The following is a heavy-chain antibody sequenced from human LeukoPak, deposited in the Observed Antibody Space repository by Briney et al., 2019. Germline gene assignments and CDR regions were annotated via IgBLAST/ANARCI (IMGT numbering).Heavy chain of an antibody. V-gene: IGHV3-21*01. J-gene: IGHJ4*02. CDR3: ARETMEFDY. CDR2: IAGSSGYI. Sequence: GGSLRLSCAASGFTFSSYTMNWVRQAPGKGLEWVSSIAGSSGYISYADSVKGRFTISRDNAKKSLYLQMTSLTAEDTAVYYCARETMEFDYWGQGTLVTVSS. CDR1: GFTFSSYT. D-gene: IGHD1-1*01.